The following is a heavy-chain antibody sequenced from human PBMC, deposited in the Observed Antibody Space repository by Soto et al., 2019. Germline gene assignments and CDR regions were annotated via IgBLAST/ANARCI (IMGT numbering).Heavy chain of an antibody. Sequence: AGGSLRLSCAASGFPFDGHGMTWVRQAPGKGLQWVATIHPSGVNTHYADSVKGRFTIYRENSKNTWYLQMNSLRGEDTGVYYCAKDPSTGFADCWGQGTRVTGS. J-gene: IGHJ4*02. CDR3: AKDPSTGFADC. V-gene: IGHV3-23*01. CDR1: GFPFDGHG. D-gene: IGHD3-9*01. CDR2: IHPSGVNT.